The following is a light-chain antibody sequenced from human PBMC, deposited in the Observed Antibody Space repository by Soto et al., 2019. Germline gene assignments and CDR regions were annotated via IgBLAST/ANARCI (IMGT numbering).Light chain of an antibody. CDR1: SSDVGAYDY. CDR2: DVS. Sequence: QSALTQPASVSGSPGQSITISCTGTSSDVGAYDYVSWYQQHPSEVPKLMIFDVSDRPSGVSNRFSGSKSGNTASLTISGLQAEDEADYYCSSFTTSTSYVFGTGTKFTVL. V-gene: IGLV2-14*03. J-gene: IGLJ1*01. CDR3: SSFTTSTSYV.